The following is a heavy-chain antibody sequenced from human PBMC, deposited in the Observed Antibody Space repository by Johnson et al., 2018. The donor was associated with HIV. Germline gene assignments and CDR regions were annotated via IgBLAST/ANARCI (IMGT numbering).Heavy chain of an antibody. J-gene: IGHJ3*02. CDR3: AKFVGAGSYDAFDI. CDR1: GFTFSSYW. V-gene: IGHV3-74*02. D-gene: IGHD1-26*01. Sequence: VQLVESGGGLVQSGGSLRLSCAASGFTFSSYWMHWVRQGPGKGLVWVSRINSDGSSTRYADSVKGRFTISRDNAKNSLYLQMNSLRAEDTAVYYCAKFVGAGSYDAFDIWGQGTMVTVSS. CDR2: INSDGSST.